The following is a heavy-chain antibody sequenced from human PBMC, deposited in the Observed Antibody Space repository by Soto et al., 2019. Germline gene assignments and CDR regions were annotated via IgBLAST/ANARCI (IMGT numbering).Heavy chain of an antibody. CDR1: GFTIPDYG. D-gene: IGHD1-1*01. J-gene: IGHJ4*02. CDR2: GTGGHGKP. V-gene: IGHV3-23*01. Sequence: EVQLLESGGGSVQPGGSLTLSCGVSGFTIPDYGLTWVRQPTGKGLEWDSGGTGGHGKPVYADSVRGRFTPSRDDSRNSVYPQMDSLRVEDTAVYYCTRWNGFGHYWGLGTLVTVAS. CDR3: TRWNGFGHY.